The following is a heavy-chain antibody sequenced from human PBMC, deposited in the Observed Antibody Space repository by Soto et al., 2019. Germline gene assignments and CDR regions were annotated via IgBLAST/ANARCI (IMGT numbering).Heavy chain of an antibody. CDR1: GFTFSSYA. J-gene: IGHJ3*02. D-gene: IGHD3-3*01. V-gene: IGHV3-23*01. CDR3: AKDPTPGYDFWSGYAFDI. CDR2: ISGSGGST. Sequence: GGSLRLSCAASGFTFSSYAMSWVRQAPGKGLEWVSAISGSGGSTYYADSVKGRFTISRDNSKNTLYLQMNSLRAEDTAVYYCAKDPTPGYDFWSGYAFDIWGQGTMVTVS.